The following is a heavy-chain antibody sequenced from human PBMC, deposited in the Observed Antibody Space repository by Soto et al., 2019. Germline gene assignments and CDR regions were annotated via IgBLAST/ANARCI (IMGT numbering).Heavy chain of an antibody. Sequence: QLQLQESGPGLVKPSETLSLTCTVSGGSISSSSYYWGWIRQPPGKGLEWIGSIYYSGSTYYNPSLKSRVTISVDTSKNQFYLKLSSVTAADTAVYYCARHPRSAADDSSGFRGRAIDSWGQGTLVTVSS. CDR2: IYYSGST. J-gene: IGHJ4*02. D-gene: IGHD3-22*01. V-gene: IGHV4-39*01. CDR3: ARHPRSAADDSSGFRGRAIDS. CDR1: GGSISSSSYY.